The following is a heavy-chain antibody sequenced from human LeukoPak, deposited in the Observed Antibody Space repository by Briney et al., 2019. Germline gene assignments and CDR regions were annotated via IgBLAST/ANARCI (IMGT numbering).Heavy chain of an antibody. CDR2: ITGSYSST. V-gene: IGHV3-23*01. CDR1: GFIFSSYA. CDR3: AKDRGGGTSYSLAY. Sequence: PGGSLRLSGVASGFIFSSYAMSWVRQAPGKGLEWVSSITGSYSSTYYADSVKGRFTISRDNSKNTLYLQMNSLSADDTAVYYCAKDRGGGTSYSLAYWGQGTLVTVSS. D-gene: IGHD1-26*01. J-gene: IGHJ4*02.